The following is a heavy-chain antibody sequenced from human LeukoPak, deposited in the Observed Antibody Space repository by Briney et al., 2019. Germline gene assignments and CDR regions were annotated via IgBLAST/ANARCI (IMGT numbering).Heavy chain of an antibody. Sequence: SETLSLTCAVSGGSISSGGYSWSWIRRPPGKGLEWIGYIYHSGSTYYNLSLKSRVTISVDRSKNQFSLKLSSVTAADTAVYYCARAPTGPHGDYFDYWGQGTLVTVSS. D-gene: IGHD4-17*01. CDR3: ARAPTGPHGDYFDY. V-gene: IGHV4-30-2*01. J-gene: IGHJ4*02. CDR1: GGSISSGGYS. CDR2: IYHSGST.